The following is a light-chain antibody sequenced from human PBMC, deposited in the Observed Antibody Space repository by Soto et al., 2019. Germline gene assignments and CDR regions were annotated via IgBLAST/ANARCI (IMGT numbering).Light chain of an antibody. V-gene: IGKV1-5*03. CDR1: QSISVW. CDR2: KAS. J-gene: IGKJ1*01. Sequence: IQMTQSPSTLSASVGDRVTITCRASQSISVWLAWYQQKTGKAPKLLIYKASTLKSGVPSRFSGSGSGTECTLTISSLQPDDFATYYGQHYNSYSEAFGQGTKVDIK. CDR3: QHYNSYSEA.